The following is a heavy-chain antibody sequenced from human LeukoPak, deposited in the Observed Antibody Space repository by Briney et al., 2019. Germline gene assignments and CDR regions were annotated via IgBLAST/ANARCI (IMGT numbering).Heavy chain of an antibody. Sequence: GKSLRLSCAASGFIFSSYSMNWVRQAPGKGLERVSYISSSSSAIYYADSVKGRFTISRDNAENSLHLQMNSLRAEDTAVYYCARSFEQQWVREAFDVWGHGTMVTVSS. V-gene: IGHV3-48*04. D-gene: IGHD6-13*01. CDR3: ARSFEQQWVREAFDV. J-gene: IGHJ3*01. CDR2: ISSSSSAI. CDR1: GFIFSSYS.